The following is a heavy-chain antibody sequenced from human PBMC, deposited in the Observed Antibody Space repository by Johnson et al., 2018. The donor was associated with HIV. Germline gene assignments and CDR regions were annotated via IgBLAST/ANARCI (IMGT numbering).Heavy chain of an antibody. CDR1: GFTFSDSS. D-gene: IGHD2-2*01. V-gene: IGHV3-11*01. CDR2: ITPSGTTI. J-gene: IGHJ3*02. Sequence: QVQLVESGGGLVKPGGSLRLSCAASGFTFSDSSMNWIRQAPGKGLEWVSYITPSGTTIYNADSVKGRFTISRDNAKNSLYLQMNSLRAEDTAVYYCARGTLAAFDIWGQGTMVTVSS. CDR3: ARGTLAAFDI.